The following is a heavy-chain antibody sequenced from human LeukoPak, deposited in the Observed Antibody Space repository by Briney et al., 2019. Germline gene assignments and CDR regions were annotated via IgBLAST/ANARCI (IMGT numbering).Heavy chain of an antibody. J-gene: IGHJ4*02. CDR3: ARHTREEEIQLALFDY. CDR1: GGSISSSSYY. V-gene: IGHV4-39*01. Sequence: SETLSLTCTVSGGSISSSSYYWGWIRPPPGKGLEWIGSIYYSGSTYYNPTLKSRVTISVDTSKNQFSLKLSSVTAADTAVYYCARHTREEEIQLALFDYWGQGTLVTVSS. CDR2: IYYSGST. D-gene: IGHD5-18*01.